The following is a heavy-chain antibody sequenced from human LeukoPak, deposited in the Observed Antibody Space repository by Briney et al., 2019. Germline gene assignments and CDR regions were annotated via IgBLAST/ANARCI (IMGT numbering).Heavy chain of an antibody. Sequence: ASVKVSCKPSGYTFTGYYLHWVRQAPGQALEWMGWISPNTGATLYAQSFQGRVTMSRDTSISTAYLDLRSLRVDDTAVYYCARDRVGSGWPRPFYFEFWGQGTLVTVSS. D-gene: IGHD6-19*01. V-gene: IGHV1-2*02. CDR1: GYTFTGYY. CDR2: ISPNTGAT. J-gene: IGHJ4*02. CDR3: ARDRVGSGWPRPFYFEF.